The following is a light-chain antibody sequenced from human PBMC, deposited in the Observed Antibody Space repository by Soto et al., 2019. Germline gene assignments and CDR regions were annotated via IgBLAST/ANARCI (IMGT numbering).Light chain of an antibody. Sequence: EIVMTQCPATLSVSTGERATFSCRASHSVSSNLAWFQQKPGQAPRLLIYGASTRATGSGSGSGTEFTLNISSLQSEDSAVYYCQQYNTWPAEITFGQGTRLEIK. CDR3: QQYNTWPAEIT. CDR2: GAS. V-gene: IGKV3-15*01. CDR1: HSVSSN. J-gene: IGKJ5*01.